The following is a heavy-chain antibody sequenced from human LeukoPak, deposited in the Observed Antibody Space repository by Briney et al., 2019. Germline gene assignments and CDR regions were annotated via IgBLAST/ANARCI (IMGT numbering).Heavy chain of an antibody. CDR1: GFTFDVYG. CDR3: AKDIHDRGYADY. Sequence: GGSLRLSCAASGFTFDVYGMHWVRQAPGKGLEWVSLISGDGGSTYYADSVKGRFTISRDNSKNSLFLQMNSLRTEDTALYYCAKDIHDRGYADYWGQGTLVTVSS. J-gene: IGHJ4*02. V-gene: IGHV3-43*02. CDR2: ISGDGGST. D-gene: IGHD3-22*01.